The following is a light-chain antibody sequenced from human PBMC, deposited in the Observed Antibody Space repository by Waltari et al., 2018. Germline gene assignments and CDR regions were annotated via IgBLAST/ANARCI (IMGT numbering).Light chain of an antibody. CDR2: EGS. V-gene: IGLV2-23*01. CDR1: SSDVGSYNL. J-gene: IGLJ1*01. CDR3: CSYAGGSTYV. Sequence: QSALTQPASVSGSPGQSITISCTATSSDVGSYNLVSWYQQHPGKAPKLMIYEGSKRPSGVSNRFSGSKSGNTASLTISGLQAEDEADYYCCSYAGGSTYVFGTGTKVTVL.